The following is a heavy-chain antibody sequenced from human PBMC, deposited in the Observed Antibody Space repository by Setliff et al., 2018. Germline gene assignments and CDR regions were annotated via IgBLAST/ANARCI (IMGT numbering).Heavy chain of an antibody. D-gene: IGHD4-17*01. Sequence: PSETLSLTCTVSGVSIRSYYWSWIRQPPGKGLEWIGYIFYSGSSNCNPSLQSRVSISVDTSKNQLSLKLDSLTAADTAVYFCARLPRTVTHFDYWGQGALVTVSS. J-gene: IGHJ4*02. CDR2: IFYSGSS. V-gene: IGHV4-59*01. CDR1: GVSIRSYY. CDR3: ARLPRTVTHFDY.